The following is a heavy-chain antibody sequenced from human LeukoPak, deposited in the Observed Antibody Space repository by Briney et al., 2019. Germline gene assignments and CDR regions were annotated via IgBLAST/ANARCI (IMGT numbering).Heavy chain of an antibody. J-gene: IGHJ4*02. CDR3: ARVQGSSGWYIFDY. Sequence: GASVKVSCKVSGYTLTELSMHWVRQAPGKGLEWMGGFDPEDGETIYAQKFQGRVTMTEDTSTSTAYMELRSLRSDDTAVYYCARVQGSSGWYIFDYWGQGTLVTVSS. CDR2: FDPEDGET. V-gene: IGHV1-24*01. D-gene: IGHD6-19*01. CDR1: GYTLTELS.